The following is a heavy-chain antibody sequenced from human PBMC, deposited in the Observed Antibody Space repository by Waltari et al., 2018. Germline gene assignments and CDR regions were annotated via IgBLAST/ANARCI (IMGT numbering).Heavy chain of an antibody. CDR2: INHSGST. D-gene: IGHD2-21*01. CDR1: GGSFSGYY. J-gene: IGHJ3*02. Sequence: QVQLQQWGAGLLKPSETLSLTCAVYGGSFSGYYWSWIRQPPGKGLEWIGEINHSGSTNSNPSLKSRVTISVDTSKNQFSLKLSSVTAADTAVYYCARLSRGAYCGGDCSRRAFDIWGQGTMVTVSS. V-gene: IGHV4-34*01. CDR3: ARLSRGAYCGGDCSRRAFDI.